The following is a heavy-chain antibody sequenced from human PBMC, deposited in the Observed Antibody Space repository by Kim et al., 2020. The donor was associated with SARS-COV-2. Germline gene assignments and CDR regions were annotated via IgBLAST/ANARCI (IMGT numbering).Heavy chain of an antibody. D-gene: IGHD2-2*02. J-gene: IGHJ3*02. CDR3: AKGAQNQLLYDAFDI. CDR2: ISGAGHTT. V-gene: IGHV3-23*01. CDR1: GFTFSSYA. Sequence: GGSLRLSCAASGFTFSSYAVSWVRQAPGKGLEWVSTISGAGHTTHYADSVKGRFTISRDNSKSTLSLQMNSLRVDDTAVYYCAKGAQNQLLYDAFDIWG.